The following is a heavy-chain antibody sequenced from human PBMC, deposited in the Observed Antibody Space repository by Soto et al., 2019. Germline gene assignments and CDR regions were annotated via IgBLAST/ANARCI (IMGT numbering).Heavy chain of an antibody. Sequence: SETLSLTCTVSGGSVSSGSYYWSWIRQPPGKGLEWIGYIYYSGSTNYNPSLKSRVTISVDTSKNQFSLKLSSVTAADTAVYYCARTDSSGWTRYFDYWGQGTLVTVAS. CDR3: ARTDSSGWTRYFDY. CDR1: GGSVSSGSYY. D-gene: IGHD6-19*01. J-gene: IGHJ4*02. CDR2: IYYSGST. V-gene: IGHV4-61*01.